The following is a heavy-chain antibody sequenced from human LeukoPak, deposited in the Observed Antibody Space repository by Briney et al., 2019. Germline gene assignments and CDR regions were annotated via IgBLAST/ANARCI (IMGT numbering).Heavy chain of an antibody. J-gene: IGHJ4*02. CDR1: GFTFSSYA. CDR2: ISGSGGST. CDR3: AKDSFFRSIPGSYTDY. D-gene: IGHD3-10*01. Sequence: PGGSLRLSCAASGFTFSSYAMSWVRQAPGKGLEWVSAISGSGGSTDYADSVKGRFTISRDNSKNTLYLQMNSLRAEDTAVYYCAKDSFFRSIPGSYTDYWGQGTLVTVSS. V-gene: IGHV3-23*01.